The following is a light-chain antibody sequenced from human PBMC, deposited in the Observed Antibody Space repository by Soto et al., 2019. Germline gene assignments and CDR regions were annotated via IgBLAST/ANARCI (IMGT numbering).Light chain of an antibody. Sequence: QSVLTQPPSASGTPGQRVTLSCSGSRSNIGDNTVLWYQHLSGTAPKLLIYYNNQRPAGVPDRFSGSNSGTSASLAISGLQSDDDADYYCAAWDDSLKGYVFGTGTKLTVL. J-gene: IGLJ1*01. CDR2: YNN. CDR3: AAWDDSLKGYV. CDR1: RSNIGDNT. V-gene: IGLV1-44*01.